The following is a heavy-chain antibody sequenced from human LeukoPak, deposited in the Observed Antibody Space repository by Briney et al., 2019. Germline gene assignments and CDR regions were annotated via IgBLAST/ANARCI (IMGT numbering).Heavy chain of an antibody. CDR3: TRDASIAAAGGWFDP. CDR1: EYTFTGYY. Sequence: ASVKVSCKASEYTFTGYYIHWVRQAPGQGLEWMGWINPNSGGTNYAQKFQGRVTMTRDTSISTAYMELSRLTSDDTAVYYCTRDASIAAAGGWFDPWGQGTLVTVSS. CDR2: INPNSGGT. D-gene: IGHD6-13*01. J-gene: IGHJ5*02. V-gene: IGHV1-2*02.